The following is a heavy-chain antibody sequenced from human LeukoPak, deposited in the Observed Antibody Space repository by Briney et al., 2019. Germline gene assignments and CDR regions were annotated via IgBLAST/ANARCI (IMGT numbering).Heavy chain of an antibody. D-gene: IGHD6-13*01. CDR3: ARLESPYSSRPGWFDP. J-gene: IGHJ5*02. CDR2: INHSGST. Sequence: SETLSLTCAVYGGSFSGYYWSWIRQPPGKGLEWIGEINHSGSTNYNPSLKSRITISVDTSKNQFSLKLSSVTAADTAVYYCARLESPYSSRPGWFDPWGQGTLVTVSS. CDR1: GGSFSGYY. V-gene: IGHV4-34*01.